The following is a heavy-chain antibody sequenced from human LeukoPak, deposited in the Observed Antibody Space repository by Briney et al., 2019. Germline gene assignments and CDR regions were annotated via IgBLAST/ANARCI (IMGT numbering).Heavy chain of an antibody. V-gene: IGHV4-31*11. CDR1: GGSIDTAGYF. D-gene: IGHD2-21*02. J-gene: IGHJ6*02. CDR3: ARDRAVVTAVGGRYYGMDV. Sequence: SETLSLTCAVSGGSIDTAGYFWNWIRQHPGKGLEWIGDIRYSVRTYYNPSLKSRVTISLDTSKNQFSLKLSSVTVADTAVYYCARDRAVVTAVGGRYYGMDVWGQGTTVTVSS. CDR2: IRYSVRT.